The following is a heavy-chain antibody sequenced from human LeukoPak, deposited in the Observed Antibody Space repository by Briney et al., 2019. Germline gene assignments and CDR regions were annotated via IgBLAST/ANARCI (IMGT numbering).Heavy chain of an antibody. CDR3: VREYHGGYFDF. V-gene: IGHV1-46*03. Sequence: ASVKVSCKASGYIFTSYYMHWVRQAPGQGPEWLGVVYPSAGTSDPAQRLRARITLSDDTSTSTAYMELRSLKSEDTAIYFCVREYHGGYFDFWGQGTLVTVSS. CDR2: VYPSAGTS. J-gene: IGHJ4*02. CDR1: GYIFTSYY. D-gene: IGHD3-16*01.